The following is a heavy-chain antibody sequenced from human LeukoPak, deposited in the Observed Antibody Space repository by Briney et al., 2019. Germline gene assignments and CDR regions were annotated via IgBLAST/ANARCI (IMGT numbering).Heavy chain of an antibody. CDR1: GGTFSSYV. J-gene: IGHJ6*03. Sequence: SVKVSCKASGGTFSSYVISWVRQAPGQGLEWMGGIIPIFGTANYAQKFQGRVTITADKSTSTAYMELSSLRSEDTAVYYCARRERYYYGSGSYNYYYYYMDVWGKGTTVTVSS. CDR3: ARRERYYYGSGSYNYYYYYMDV. D-gene: IGHD3-10*01. V-gene: IGHV1-69*06. CDR2: IIPIFGTA.